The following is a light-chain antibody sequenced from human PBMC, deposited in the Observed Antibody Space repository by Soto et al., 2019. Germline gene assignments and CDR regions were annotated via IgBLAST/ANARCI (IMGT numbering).Light chain of an antibody. CDR1: QSVSSSD. V-gene: IGKV3-20*01. Sequence: EVVLTQSPGTLSLSPGERATLSCRASQSVSSSDLAWYQQKPGQAPRLLIYGASSRATGIPDRCSGSGSGTDFTLTISRLEPEDFAVYYCQQYGSSRTFGQGTKVDIK. J-gene: IGKJ1*01. CDR2: GAS. CDR3: QQYGSSRT.